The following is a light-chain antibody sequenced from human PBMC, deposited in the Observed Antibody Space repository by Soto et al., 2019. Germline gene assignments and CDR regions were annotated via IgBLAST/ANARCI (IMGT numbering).Light chain of an antibody. V-gene: IGKV1-17*01. CDR2: GAS. CDR1: QGIRYA. CDR3: LQYNSPPLT. J-gene: IGKJ1*01. Sequence: DIQMTQSPSSLSASVGDRATITCRASQGIRYALGWYQQKPGTAPKRLIYGASILQNGVPSRFGGSGSGTEFTLTISSLQPEDFATYYCLQYNSPPLTFGQGTKVDIK.